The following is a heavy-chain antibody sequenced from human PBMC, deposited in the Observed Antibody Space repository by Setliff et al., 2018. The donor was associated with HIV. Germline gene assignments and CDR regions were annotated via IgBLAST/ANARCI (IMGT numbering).Heavy chain of an antibody. D-gene: IGHD1-26*01. Sequence: PGGSLRLSCAASGFTFSTYWMHWVRQAPGKGLVWVSHINNDGRKATYADSVKGRFTVSRDNAKNTLYLQMNGLRAEDTAVYYCVRGIVGASVFNYWGQGTQVTVSS. CDR3: VRGIVGASVFNY. J-gene: IGHJ4*02. V-gene: IGHV3-74*03. CDR2: INNDGRKA. CDR1: GFTFSTYW.